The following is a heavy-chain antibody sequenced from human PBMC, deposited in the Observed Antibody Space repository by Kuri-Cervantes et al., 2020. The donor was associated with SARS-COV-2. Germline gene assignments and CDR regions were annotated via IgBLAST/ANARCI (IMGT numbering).Heavy chain of an antibody. Sequence: GSLRLSCTVSGGSISSYYWSWIRQPPGKGLEWIGYIYYSGSTYYNPSLKSRVTISVDTSKNQFSLKLSSVTAADTAVYYCARHEYSSSWVDYWGQGTLVTVSS. V-gene: IGHV4-59*04. D-gene: IGHD6-13*01. CDR3: ARHEYSSSWVDY. CDR1: GGSISSYY. J-gene: IGHJ4*02. CDR2: IYYSGST.